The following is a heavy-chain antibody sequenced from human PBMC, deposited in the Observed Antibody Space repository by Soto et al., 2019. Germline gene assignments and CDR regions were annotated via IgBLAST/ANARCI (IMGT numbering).Heavy chain of an antibody. CDR3: ARTSRSYYYDGMDV. Sequence: QVQLVQSGAEVKKPGASVKVSCKASGYTFTGYYMHWVRQAPGQGLEWMGWINPNSGGTNYAQKFQCWVNMTRDTTISTAYIELSRLRSDDTAVYYCARTSRSYYYDGMDVWGQGTTVTVSS. J-gene: IGHJ6*02. CDR1: GYTFTGYY. CDR2: INPNSGGT. V-gene: IGHV1-2*04.